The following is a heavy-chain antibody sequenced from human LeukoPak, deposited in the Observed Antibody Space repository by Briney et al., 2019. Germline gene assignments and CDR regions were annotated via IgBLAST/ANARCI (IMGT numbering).Heavy chain of an antibody. V-gene: IGHV3-23*01. CDR3: ATFLYAGNAGGSVGY. J-gene: IGHJ4*02. D-gene: IGHD4-23*01. CDR2: ISGSGGST. CDR1: GFTFSSDA. Sequence: GGSLRLSCAASGFTFSSDAMSWVRQAPGKGLEWVSAISGSGGSTYYADSVKGRFTISRDNSKNTLYLQMNSLRAEDTAVYYCATFLYAGNAGGSVGYWGQGTLVTVSS.